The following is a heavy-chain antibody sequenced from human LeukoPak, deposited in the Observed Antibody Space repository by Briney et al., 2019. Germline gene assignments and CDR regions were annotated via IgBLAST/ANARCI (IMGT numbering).Heavy chain of an antibody. CDR2: IWYDGSNK. J-gene: IGHJ4*02. D-gene: IGHD3-10*01. Sequence: PGGSLRLSCAASGFTFSSYGMHWVRQAPGKGLEWVAVIWYDGSNKYYADSVKGRFTSSRDNSKNTLYLQMNSLRAEDTAVYYCARDLLYGSGSPFDYWGQGTLVTVSS. CDR1: GFTFSSYG. CDR3: ARDLLYGSGSPFDY. V-gene: IGHV3-33*01.